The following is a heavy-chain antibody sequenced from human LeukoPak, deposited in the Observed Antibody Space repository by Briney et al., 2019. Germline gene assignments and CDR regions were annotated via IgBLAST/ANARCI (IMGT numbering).Heavy chain of an antibody. CDR2: IYSGGST. J-gene: IGHJ4*02. D-gene: IGHD5-12*01. V-gene: IGHV3-53*01. Sequence: GGSLRLSCAASGFTVSSSYMSWVRQAPGKGLEWVSVIYSGGSTYYADSVKGRFTISRDNSKNTLYLQMNSLRAEDTAVYYCASSSGYSGNDYWGQGTLVTVSS. CDR3: ASSSGYSGNDY. CDR1: GFTVSSSY.